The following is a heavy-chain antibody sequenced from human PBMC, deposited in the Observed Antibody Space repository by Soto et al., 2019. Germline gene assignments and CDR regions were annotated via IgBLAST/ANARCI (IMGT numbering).Heavy chain of an antibody. CDR1: GFTFSSYG. D-gene: IGHD5-12*01. CDR3: ARGGRWLQFGAFDI. CDR2: IWYDGSNK. Sequence: QVQLVESGGGVVQPGRSLRLSCAASGFTFSSYGMHWVRQAPGKGLEWVAVIWYDGSNKYYADSVKGRFTISRDNSKSTLYLQMNSLRAEDTAVYYCARGGRWLQFGAFDIWGQGTMVTVSS. V-gene: IGHV3-33*01. J-gene: IGHJ3*02.